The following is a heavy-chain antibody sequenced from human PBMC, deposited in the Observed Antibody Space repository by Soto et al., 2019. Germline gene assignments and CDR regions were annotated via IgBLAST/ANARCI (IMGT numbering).Heavy chain of an antibody. J-gene: IGHJ4*02. D-gene: IGHD1-26*01. Sequence: EVQMVESGGGLVQPGGSLRLSCAASGFSISDYWMRWVRQAPGKGLEWVGNINEDGSEENYVDSVKGRFTISRDNARNSLYLQMNSLRVEDTAVYYCCHTWVGGQGTLVTVSS. CDR3: CHTWV. V-gene: IGHV3-7*01. CDR2: INEDGSEE. CDR1: GFSISDYW.